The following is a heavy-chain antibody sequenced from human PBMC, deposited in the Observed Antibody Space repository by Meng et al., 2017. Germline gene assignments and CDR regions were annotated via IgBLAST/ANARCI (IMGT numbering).Heavy chain of an antibody. CDR2: IIPIFGTA. CDR1: GGTFSSYA. D-gene: IGHD1-26*01. Sequence: SVKVSCKASGGTFSSYAISWVRQAPGQGLEWMGGIIPIFGTANYAQKFQGRVTITADESTSTAYMELSSLRSEDTAVYYCARGEWKLPTANFDYWGQGTLVTVS. V-gene: IGHV1-69*13. CDR3: ARGEWKLPTANFDY. J-gene: IGHJ4*02.